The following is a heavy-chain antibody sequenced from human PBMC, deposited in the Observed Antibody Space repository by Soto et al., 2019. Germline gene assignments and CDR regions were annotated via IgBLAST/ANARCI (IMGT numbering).Heavy chain of an antibody. D-gene: IGHD2-15*01. J-gene: IGHJ6*03. CDR1: GGSISSYY. Sequence: QVQLQESGPGLVKPSETLSLTCTVSGGSISSYYWSWIRQPPGKGLEWIGYIYYSGSTNYNPSLKSRVPISVDTSKNQFSLKLSSVTAADTAVYYCARGEYCSGGSCYPYYYYYMDVWGKGTTVTVSS. V-gene: IGHV4-59*01. CDR2: IYYSGST. CDR3: ARGEYCSGGSCYPYYYYYMDV.